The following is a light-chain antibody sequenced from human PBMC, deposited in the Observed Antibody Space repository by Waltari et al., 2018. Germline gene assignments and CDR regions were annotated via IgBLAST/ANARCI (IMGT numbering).Light chain of an antibody. CDR3: QQYVSSPRT. CDR2: GAS. Sequence: EIVLTQSPGTLSLSPGERATLSCRASQSVSSSFLAWYQQKPGQAPRLLIYGASSRATGIPDRFSGIGSGTDFTLTISRLEPEDFAIYYCQQYVSSPRTFGQGTRLEIK. J-gene: IGKJ5*01. V-gene: IGKV3-20*01. CDR1: QSVSSSF.